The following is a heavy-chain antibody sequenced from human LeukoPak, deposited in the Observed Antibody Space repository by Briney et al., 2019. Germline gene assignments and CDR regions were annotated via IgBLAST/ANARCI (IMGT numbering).Heavy chain of an antibody. D-gene: IGHD2-2*01. V-gene: IGHV1-8*01. CDR1: GYTFTSYD. Sequence: ASVKVSCKASGYTFTSYDINWVRQATGQGLEWMGWMNPNSGNTGYAQKFQGRVTMTRNTSISTAYMELSSLRAEDTAVYFCARVRVAVQSVFDYFDYWGQGTLVTVSS. CDR3: ARVRVAVQSVFDYFDY. J-gene: IGHJ4*02. CDR2: MNPNSGNT.